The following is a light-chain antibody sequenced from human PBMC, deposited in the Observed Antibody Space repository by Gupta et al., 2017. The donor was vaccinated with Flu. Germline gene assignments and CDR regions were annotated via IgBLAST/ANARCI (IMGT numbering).Light chain of an antibody. Sequence: ATLSVSPGERATLSCRASQSVSSNLAWYQQKAGQAPRLLIFGASTRATGIPARFSGSGSGTEFTLTISSLQSEDFAVYYCQQYNNWPPLTFGGGTKVEIK. CDR3: QQYNNWPPLT. CDR1: QSVSSN. V-gene: IGKV3-15*01. J-gene: IGKJ4*01. CDR2: GAS.